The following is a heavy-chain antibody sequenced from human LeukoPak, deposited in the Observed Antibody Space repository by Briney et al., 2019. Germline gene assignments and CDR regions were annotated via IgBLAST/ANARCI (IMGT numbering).Heavy chain of an antibody. CDR1: GFSFSSYW. CDR3: AREHVLAEFFDY. D-gene: IGHD3-16*01. J-gene: IGHJ4*02. V-gene: IGHV3-74*01. CDR2: IKNDGSSA. Sequence: AGGSLRLSCAASGFSFSSYWTHWVRQTPGKGLVWISRIKNDGSSASYADSVKGRLTISRDNAKSMLFLQINSLSAEDTAVYYCAREHVLAEFFDYWGRGTLVTVSS.